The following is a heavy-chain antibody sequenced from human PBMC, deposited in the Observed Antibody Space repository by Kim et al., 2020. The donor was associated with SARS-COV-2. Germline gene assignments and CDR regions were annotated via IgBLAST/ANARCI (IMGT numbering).Heavy chain of an antibody. CDR3: ATPAGNYYDSSGTFSGAEYFQH. J-gene: IGHJ1*01. CDR2: ISGSGGST. D-gene: IGHD3-22*01. Sequence: GGSLRLSCAASGFTFSSYAMSWVRQAPGKGLEWVSAISGSGGSTYYADSVKGRFTISRDNAKNTLYLQMNSLRAEDTAVYYCATPAGNYYDSSGTFSGAEYFQHWGQGTLVTVSS. V-gene: IGHV3-23*01. CDR1: GFTFSSYA.